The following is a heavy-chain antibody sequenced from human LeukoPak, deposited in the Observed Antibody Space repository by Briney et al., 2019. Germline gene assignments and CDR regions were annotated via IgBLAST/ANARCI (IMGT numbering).Heavy chain of an antibody. CDR3: ASVFYSNRYFDY. D-gene: IGHD4-11*01. V-gene: IGHV3-48*03. Sequence: GGSLRLSCAASGFTFSSYEMNWVRQAPGKGLEWVSYISSSGSTIYYADSVKGRFTISRDNAKNSLYLQMNSLRAEDTAVYYCASVFYSNRYFDYWGQGTLVTVSP. CDR2: ISSSGSTI. CDR1: GFTFSSYE. J-gene: IGHJ4*02.